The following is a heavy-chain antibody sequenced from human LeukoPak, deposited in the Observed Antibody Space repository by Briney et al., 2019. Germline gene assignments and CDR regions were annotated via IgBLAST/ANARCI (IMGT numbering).Heavy chain of an antibody. D-gene: IGHD3-10*01. CDR2: INTDGSTT. J-gene: IGHJ4*02. V-gene: IGHV3-7*01. CDR1: GFTFSDYW. CDR3: ARNRGGQQFDC. Sequence: HPGGSLRLSCAASGFTFSDYWIDWVRQAPGQGLEWVANINTDGSTTNYVESVRGRFTISRDKTRNSLSLQMNNLRDEDTAVYYCARNRGGQQFDCWGQGTLLTVSS.